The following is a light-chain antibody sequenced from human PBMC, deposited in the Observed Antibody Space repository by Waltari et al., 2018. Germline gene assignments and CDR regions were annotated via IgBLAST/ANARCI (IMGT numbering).Light chain of an antibody. J-gene: IGLJ3*02. CDR2: RNN. V-gene: IGLV1-47*01. CDR3: ATWDDSLSGWV. Sequence: QSVLTQPPSASGTPGQRVTIPCSGSSSNIGNHYVYWYQQLPGTVPKLLIYRNNQRPSGVPDRFSGSKSGTSASLAISGLRSEDEADFYCATWDDSLSGWVFGGGTKLTVL. CDR1: SSNIGNHY.